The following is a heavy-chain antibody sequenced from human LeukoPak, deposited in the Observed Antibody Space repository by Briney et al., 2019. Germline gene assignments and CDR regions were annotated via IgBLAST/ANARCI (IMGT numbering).Heavy chain of an antibody. Sequence: GGSLRLSCAASGFTFSDYYMSWIRQAPGKGLVWVSRITSNGSSTTYADSVKGRFTISRDNAKNTLYLQMNSLRAEDTAVYYCTSTIRGPASFDYWGQGTLVTVSS. J-gene: IGHJ4*02. V-gene: IGHV3-74*01. CDR2: ITSNGSST. CDR3: TSTIRGPASFDY. CDR1: GFTFSDYY. D-gene: IGHD3-10*01.